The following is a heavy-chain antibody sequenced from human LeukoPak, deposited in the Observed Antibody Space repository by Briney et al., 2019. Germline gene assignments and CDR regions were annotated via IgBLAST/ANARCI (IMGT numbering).Heavy chain of an antibody. Sequence: GGSLRLSCAASGFTFRSYAMHWVRQAPGKGLEWVAVISYDGSNKYYADSVKGRFTISRDNSKNTLYLQMNSLRAEDTAVYYCARDPGVRGNYYYYYGMDVWGQGTTVTVSS. J-gene: IGHJ6*02. CDR1: GFTFRSYA. CDR3: ARDPGVRGNYYYYYGMDV. D-gene: IGHD3-10*01. V-gene: IGHV3-30*04. CDR2: ISYDGSNK.